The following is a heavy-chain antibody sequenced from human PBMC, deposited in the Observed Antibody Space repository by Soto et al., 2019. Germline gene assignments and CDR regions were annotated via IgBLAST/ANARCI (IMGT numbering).Heavy chain of an antibody. CDR3: ARAAMDGFLGQTWLDP. CDR2: ITYSGTA. V-gene: IGHV4-59*01. CDR1: GGSMSNYY. D-gene: IGHD2-2*01. J-gene: IGHJ5*02. Sequence: SETLSLTCTVSGGSMSNYYWSWIRQPPGKGLEWIGHITYSGTANYSPSLRSRVAISVDRSKNQFSLKLNSVTAADTALYYCARAAMDGFLGQTWLDPWGQGALVTVYS.